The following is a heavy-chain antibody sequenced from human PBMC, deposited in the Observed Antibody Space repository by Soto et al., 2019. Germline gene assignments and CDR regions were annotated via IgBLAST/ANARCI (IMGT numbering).Heavy chain of an antibody. Sequence: QVQLVESGGGVVQPGRSLRLSCAASGFTFSSYGMHWVRQAPGKGLEWVAVISYDGSTKYYADSVKGRFTISRDNSKNTLYLQMNSLRAEDTAVYYCAYTQGSGSWGQGTLVTVSS. D-gene: IGHD3-10*01. CDR2: ISYDGSTK. V-gene: IGHV3-30*03. CDR1: GFTFSSYG. J-gene: IGHJ5*02. CDR3: AYTQGSGS.